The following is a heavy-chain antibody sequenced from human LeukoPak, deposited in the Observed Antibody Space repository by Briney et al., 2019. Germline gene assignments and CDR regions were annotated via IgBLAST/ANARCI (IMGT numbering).Heavy chain of an antibody. CDR1: GFIFSDYY. D-gene: IGHD5-12*01. Sequence: GGSLRLSCAASGFIFSDYYMSWIRQVPGKGLEWVSYTSSSGGATYYAGFVKGRFTVSRDNAQNSLSLQMSSLRVEDTAVYYCARDRQVHTSVDSVEYWGQGALVTVSS. V-gene: IGHV3-11*01. CDR2: TSSSGGAT. CDR3: ARDRQVHTSVDSVEY. J-gene: IGHJ4*02.